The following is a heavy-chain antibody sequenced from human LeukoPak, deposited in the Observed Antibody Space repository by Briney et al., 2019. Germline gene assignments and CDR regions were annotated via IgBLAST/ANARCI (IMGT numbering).Heavy chain of an antibody. Sequence: GGSLRLSCAASGFTFSSYAMSWVRQAPGKGLEWVSVIYSGGSTYYADSVKGRFTISRDNSKNTLYLQMNSLRAEDTAVYYCARGIQAYGDVGEYYFDYWGQGTLVTVSS. V-gene: IGHV3-53*01. D-gene: IGHD4-17*01. CDR3: ARGIQAYGDVGEYYFDY. CDR1: GFTFSSYA. J-gene: IGHJ4*02. CDR2: IYSGGST.